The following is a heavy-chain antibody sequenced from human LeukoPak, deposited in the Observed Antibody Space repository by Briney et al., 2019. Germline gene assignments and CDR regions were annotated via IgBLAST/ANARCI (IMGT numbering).Heavy chain of an antibody. D-gene: IGHD3-22*01. CDR1: GDSIRSYY. Sequence: SETLSLTCIVSGDSIRSYYWNWIRQAPGRALEWIGHIHNNGDSAYNFSLKSRVTISMDTSKNQFSLKLSSVTAADTAVYYCGRWGYFDSGNYFVVDYWGQGTVVTVSS. V-gene: IGHV4-59*01. J-gene: IGHJ4*02. CDR3: GRWGYFDSGNYFVVDY. CDR2: IHNNGDS.